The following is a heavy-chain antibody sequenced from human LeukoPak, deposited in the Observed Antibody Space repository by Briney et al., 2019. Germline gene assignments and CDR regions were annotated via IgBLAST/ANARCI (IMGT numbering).Heavy chain of an antibody. J-gene: IGHJ4*02. D-gene: IGHD3-10*01. CDR2: ITGDGHTT. V-gene: IGHV3-43*02. Sequence: PGGSLRLSCTASGFIFDDYGMNWVRQVPGKGLEWVSLITGDGHTTYYADSVKGRFTVSRDNSKNSLYLLMNSLRTEDTAFYYCVKGRFGDRTAPSDFWGQGTLVTVSS. CDR1: GFIFDDYG. CDR3: VKGRFGDRTAPSDF.